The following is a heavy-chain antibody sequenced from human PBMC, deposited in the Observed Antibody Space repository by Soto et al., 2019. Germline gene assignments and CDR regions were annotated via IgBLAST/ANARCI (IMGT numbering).Heavy chain of an antibody. Sequence: QITLKESGPTLVKPTQTLTLTCNVSGVSLSTGGVGVGWIRQPPGKALKWLALIYWDDDQRSSPSMKSRLTITKDTSKNHVVLTMTNMAPEDTATYYCAHMRAAKFDYWGQGTLVTVSS. CDR3: AHMRAAKFDY. V-gene: IGHV2-5*02. D-gene: IGHD2-15*01. J-gene: IGHJ4*02. CDR2: IYWDDDQ. CDR1: GVSLSTGGVG.